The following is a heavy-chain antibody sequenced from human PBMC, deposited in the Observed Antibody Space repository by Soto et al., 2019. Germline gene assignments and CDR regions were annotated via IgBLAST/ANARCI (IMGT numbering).Heavy chain of an antibody. CDR3: ARGPAGGLRGGVSY. D-gene: IGHD2-15*01. V-gene: IGHV1-18*04. CDR2: ISAYNGDT. Sequence: QVQLVQSGGEVKKPGASVKVSCKTSGYTFTNYGITWVRQAPGQGLKWMGWISAYNGDTNYAQKFQGRVIMTTDTSTTTAYMELRSLRSDDTAVYSWARGPAGGLRGGVSYWGQGTLVTVSS. CDR1: GYTFTNYG. J-gene: IGHJ4*02.